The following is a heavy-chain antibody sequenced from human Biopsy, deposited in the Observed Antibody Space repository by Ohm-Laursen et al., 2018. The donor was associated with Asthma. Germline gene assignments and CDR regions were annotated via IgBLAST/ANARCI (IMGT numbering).Heavy chain of an antibody. V-gene: IGHV1-69*13. D-gene: IGHD6-19*01. J-gene: IGHJ6*02. Sequence: GASVKVSCKAPGGTFSNFAISWVRQAPGQGLEWPGGIMTVFGTTNYAQKFQGRVTITADESTSTAYMEVTSLRSEDTAIYYCARCQVGYSSGWSLLLKKIYYSGMDVWGQGNAVTVSS. CDR2: IMTVFGTT. CDR3: ARCQVGYSSGWSLLLKKIYYSGMDV. CDR1: GGTFSNFA.